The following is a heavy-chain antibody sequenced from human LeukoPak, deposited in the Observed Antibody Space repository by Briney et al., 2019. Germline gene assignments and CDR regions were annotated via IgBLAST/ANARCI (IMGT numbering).Heavy chain of an antibody. CDR1: GFTFSSYA. CDR3: ARQPFDLRYYYYMDV. J-gene: IGHJ6*03. CDR2: IFGSGGST. V-gene: IGHV3-23*01. Sequence: GGSLRLSCAASGFTFSSYAMYWVRQAPGKGLEWVSGIFGSGGSTHYADSVKGRFTISRDNSKNTVYLQMNSLRAEDTAEYYCARQPFDLRYYYYMDVWGKGTTVTVSS. D-gene: IGHD3/OR15-3a*01.